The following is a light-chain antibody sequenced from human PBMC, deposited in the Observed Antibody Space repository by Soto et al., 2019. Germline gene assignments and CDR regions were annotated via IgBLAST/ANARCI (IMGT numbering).Light chain of an antibody. Sequence: QSVLTQPPSVSGAPGQRVTISCTGSSSNIAAGYDVNWYQQFPGTAPKLLIYGNSTRPSGVPDRFSGSKSGTSASLAITGLHAEDEADYFCQSYDSSLSGLVVFGGGTKLTVL. J-gene: IGLJ2*01. V-gene: IGLV1-40*01. CDR3: QSYDSSLSGLVV. CDR1: SSNIAAGYD. CDR2: GNS.